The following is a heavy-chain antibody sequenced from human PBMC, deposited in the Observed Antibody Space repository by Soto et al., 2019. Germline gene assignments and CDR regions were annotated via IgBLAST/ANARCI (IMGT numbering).Heavy chain of an antibody. CDR3: ARRARPDFYYMDV. J-gene: IGHJ6*03. D-gene: IGHD6-6*01. CDR1: GFTLSGYA. CDR2: ISSNGVGT. Sequence: PGGGLRLSCAASGFTLSGYAMDWVRQAPGKGLEYVSGISSNGVGTYYANSVQGRFTISRDNSKNTVYLQMGSLRPEDMAVYYCARRARPDFYYMDVWGKGTTVTVSS. V-gene: IGHV3-64*01.